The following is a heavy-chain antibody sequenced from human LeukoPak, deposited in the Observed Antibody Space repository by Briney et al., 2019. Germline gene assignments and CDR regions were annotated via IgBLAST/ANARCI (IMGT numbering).Heavy chain of an antibody. CDR3: ARMTSYGSGFDP. CDR1: GFSLSTTGMR. D-gene: IGHD3-10*01. CDR2: SDWDDDK. V-gene: IGHV2-70*04. J-gene: IGHJ5*02. Sequence: SGPALVKPTQTLTLTCTFSGFSLSTTGMRVSWIRQPPGKALEWLARSDWDDDKFYSTSLKTRLAISKDTSKNQVVLTMTNMDPVDTPTYYCARMTSYGSGFDPWGQGTLVTVSS.